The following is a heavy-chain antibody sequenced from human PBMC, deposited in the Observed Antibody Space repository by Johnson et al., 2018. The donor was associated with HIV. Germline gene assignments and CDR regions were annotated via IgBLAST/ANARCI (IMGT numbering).Heavy chain of an antibody. Sequence: VQLVESGGGLIQPGGSLRLSCAASGFTVSTNYMSWVRQAPGKGLEWVSVIYSGGSTYYADSVKGRFTISRDNSKNTPYLQMNSLRAEDTAVYYCARDPGGDYWAFDIWGQGTMVTVSS. CDR2: IYSGGST. D-gene: IGHD4-17*01. J-gene: IGHJ3*02. CDR3: ARDPGGDYWAFDI. CDR1: GFTVSTNY. V-gene: IGHV3-53*01.